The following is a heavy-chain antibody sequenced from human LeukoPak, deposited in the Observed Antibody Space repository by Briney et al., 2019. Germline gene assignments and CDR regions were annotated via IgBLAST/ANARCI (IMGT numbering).Heavy chain of an antibody. CDR3: ARAQTYGDSRLLLDY. Sequence: GRSLRLSCAASGFTFSSYAMHWVRQAPGKGLEWVAVISFDGSDKYYADSVKGRFTISRDNSKNSQYLQMNSLRVEDTALYYCARAQTYGDSRLLLDYWGQGTLVTVSS. D-gene: IGHD4-17*01. J-gene: IGHJ4*02. CDR2: ISFDGSDK. CDR1: GFTFSSYA. V-gene: IGHV3-30*04.